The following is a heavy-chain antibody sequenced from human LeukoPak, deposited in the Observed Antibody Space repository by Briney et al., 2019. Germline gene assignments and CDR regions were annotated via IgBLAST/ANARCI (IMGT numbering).Heavy chain of an antibody. CDR1: GFTFSSYG. CDR3: VTEEGAFDI. J-gene: IGHJ3*02. CDR2: ISYDGNNK. Sequence: GGSLRLSCAASGFTFSSYGMHWVRQAPGKGLEWVAVISYDGNNKKFADSVKGRFTLSRDNSKNTVYLQMNSLRAEDTALYYCVTEEGAFDIWGQGTMVTVSS. V-gene: IGHV3-30*03.